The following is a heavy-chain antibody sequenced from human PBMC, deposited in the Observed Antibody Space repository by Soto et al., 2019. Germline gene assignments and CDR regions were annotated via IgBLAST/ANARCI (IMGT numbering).Heavy chain of an antibody. V-gene: IGHV1-18*01. Sequence: ASVKVSCKASGYTFYSHSISWVRQAPGQGLEWMGRINADYGNTQYAQKFRGRVTMTTDTSTTTVYMELTNLRSDDTAVYYCARCIQGDYYYGMDVWAQGTTVPVSS. CDR3: ARCIQGDYYYGMDV. CDR1: GYTFYSHS. D-gene: IGHD5-18*01. J-gene: IGHJ6*02. CDR2: INADYGNT.